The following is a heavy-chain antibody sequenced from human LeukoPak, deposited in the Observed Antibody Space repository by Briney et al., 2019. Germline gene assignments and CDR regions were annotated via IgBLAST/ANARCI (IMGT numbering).Heavy chain of an antibody. CDR3: ARDQNFYDTTGEGYFQH. J-gene: IGHJ1*01. CDR1: GFNFSSYW. Sequence: GGSLRLSCGVSGFNFSSYWMSWVRQAPGKGLEWVAKIKRDGSEEYYVGSVKGRFTISRDNAKKSLYLQMNSLRAEDTALYYCARDQNFYDTTGEGYFQHWGQGTLVTVSS. CDR2: IKRDGSEE. V-gene: IGHV3-7*01. D-gene: IGHD3-22*01.